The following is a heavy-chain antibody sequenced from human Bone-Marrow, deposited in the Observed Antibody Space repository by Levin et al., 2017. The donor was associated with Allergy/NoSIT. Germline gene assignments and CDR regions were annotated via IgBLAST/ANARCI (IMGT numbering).Heavy chain of an antibody. J-gene: IGHJ3*02. CDR2: IGGSGGSTT. V-gene: IGHV3-23*01. D-gene: IGHD3-10*01. CDR1: GFTFSSYF. Sequence: PGGSLRLSCAASGFTFSSYFMSWVRQAPGKGLEWVSAIGGSGGSTTHYADSVKGRFTISRDNSKNSLYLQTNSLRAEDTAVYYCLVQGVNSGVDSWGQGTMVTVSS. CDR3: LVQGVNSGVDS.